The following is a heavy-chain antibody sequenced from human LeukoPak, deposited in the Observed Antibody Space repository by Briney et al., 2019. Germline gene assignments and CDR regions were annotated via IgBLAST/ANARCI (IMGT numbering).Heavy chain of an antibody. J-gene: IGHJ4*02. CDR1: GFTVSSNY. CDR3: ARGVLGYSYGFDY. V-gene: IGHV3-53*04. D-gene: IGHD5-18*01. Sequence: GGSLRLSCAASGFTVSSNYMSWVRQAPGKGLEWVSVIFSGGTTYYADSVKGRFTISRHNSENTLYLQMNSLRGEDTAVYYCARGVLGYSYGFDYWGQGTLVTVSS. CDR2: IFSGGTT.